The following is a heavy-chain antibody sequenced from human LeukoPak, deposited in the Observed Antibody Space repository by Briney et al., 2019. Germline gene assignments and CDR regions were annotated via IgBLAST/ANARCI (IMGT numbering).Heavy chain of an antibody. D-gene: IGHD6-19*01. CDR3: AKDRYSSGWYTPFDY. Sequence: GGSLRLSCAASGFTFSSYGMHWVRQAPGKGLEWVAFIRYDGSNKYYADSVKGRFTISRDNSKNTLYLQMNSLRAEDTAVYYCAKDRYSSGWYTPFDYWGQGTLVTVSS. J-gene: IGHJ4*02. CDR1: GFTFSSYG. V-gene: IGHV3-30*02. CDR2: IRYDGSNK.